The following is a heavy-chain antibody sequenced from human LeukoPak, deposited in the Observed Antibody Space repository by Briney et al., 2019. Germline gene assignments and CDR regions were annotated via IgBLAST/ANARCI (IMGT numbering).Heavy chain of an antibody. J-gene: IGHJ4*02. D-gene: IGHD4-17*01. V-gene: IGHV3-74*01. Sequence: GGSLRLSCVASGFTFSGYWMHWVRQAPGKGLVWVSRINTDGSRTSYADSVKGRFTISRDNAKNTVYLQMNSLRAEDTAVYYCAKDPHPTVTTDFDYWGQGTLVTVSS. CDR1: GFTFSGYW. CDR3: AKDPHPTVTTDFDY. CDR2: INTDGSRT.